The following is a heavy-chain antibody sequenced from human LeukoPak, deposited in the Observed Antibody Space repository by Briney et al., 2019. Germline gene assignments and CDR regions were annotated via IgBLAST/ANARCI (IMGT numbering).Heavy chain of an antibody. D-gene: IGHD6-19*01. Sequence: GGSLRLSCAASGIILSSYWMSWVRQAPGKGLEWVANVKQDGSEKWYVDSVKGRFTISRDNAKNSLYLQMNSLRVEDTAVYYCAREFRSGYNSRWFDYWGQGTLVTVSS. CDR3: AREFRSGYNSRWFDY. CDR2: VKQDGSEK. J-gene: IGHJ5*01. CDR1: GIILSSYW. V-gene: IGHV3-7*01.